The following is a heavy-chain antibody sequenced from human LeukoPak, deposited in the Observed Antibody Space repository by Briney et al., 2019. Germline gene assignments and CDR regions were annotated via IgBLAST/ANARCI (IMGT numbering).Heavy chain of an antibody. J-gene: IGHJ4*02. V-gene: IGHV4-34*01. CDR1: DGSISSYY. CDR3: ARVDYYGSSGYSEDY. Sequence: SETLSLTCTVSDGSISSYYWSWIRQPPGKGLEWIGEINHSGSTNYNPSLKSRVTISVDTSKNQFSLKLSSVTAADTAVYYCARVDYYGSSGYSEDYWGQGTLVTVSS. D-gene: IGHD3-22*01. CDR2: INHSGST.